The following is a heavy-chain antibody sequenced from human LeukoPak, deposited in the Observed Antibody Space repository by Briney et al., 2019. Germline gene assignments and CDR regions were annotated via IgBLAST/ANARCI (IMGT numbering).Heavy chain of an antibody. CDR2: INPGGGST. CDR1: GYTFTSYY. D-gene: IGHD6-19*01. J-gene: IGHJ6*02. CDR3: AREPRTDYSSGWGGDYGMDV. Sequence: ASVKVSCKASGYTFTSYYMHWVRQAPGQGLEWMGIINPGGGSTSYAQKFQGRVTMTRDTSTSTVYMELSSLRSEDTAVYYCAREPRTDYSSGWGGDYGMDVWGQGTTVTVSS. V-gene: IGHV1-46*01.